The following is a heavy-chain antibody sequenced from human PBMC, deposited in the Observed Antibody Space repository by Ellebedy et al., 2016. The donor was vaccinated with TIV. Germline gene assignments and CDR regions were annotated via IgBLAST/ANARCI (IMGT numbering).Heavy chain of an antibody. V-gene: IGHV4-34*01. CDR3: ARSFGVSCCGLTV. J-gene: IGHJ6*02. D-gene: IGHD3-9*01. CDR2: IDHRGIL. CDR1: GGSFSDYY. Sequence: MPSETLSLTCAVYGGSFSDYYLNWIRQSPGNRLEWIGEIDHRGILNYNPPLASRVTISVDTSKNHVSLRLSSVTTADAAIYYCARSFGVSCCGLTVWGQGTTVAVSS.